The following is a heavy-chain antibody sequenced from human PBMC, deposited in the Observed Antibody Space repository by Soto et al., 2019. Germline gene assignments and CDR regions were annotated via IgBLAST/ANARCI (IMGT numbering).Heavy chain of an antibody. D-gene: IGHD2-2*01. V-gene: IGHV3-23*04. Sequence: EVQLVESGGGLVKPGGSLRLSCTVLGFTFNNYAMSWVRQAPGKGLEWVSSINNGGDNIYYADSVKGRFTISRDNSKSTLYLQMNSLRAEDTAVYYCAKTFLARYCSSSICYDPADYFDYWGQGTLVTVSS. CDR1: GFTFNNYA. CDR2: INNGGDNI. J-gene: IGHJ4*02. CDR3: AKTFLARYCSSSICYDPADYFDY.